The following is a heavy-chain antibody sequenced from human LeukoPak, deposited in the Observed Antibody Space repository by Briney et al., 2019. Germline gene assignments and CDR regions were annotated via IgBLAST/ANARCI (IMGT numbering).Heavy chain of an antibody. Sequence: GRSLRLSCAASGFTVSSNYMSWVRQAPGKGLEWVSVIYSGGSTHYADSVKGRFTISRDNSKNTLYLQMNSLRAEDTAVYYCARVRGIQLWSDFDYWGQGTLVTVSS. CDR1: GFTVSSNY. CDR3: ARVRGIQLWSDFDY. D-gene: IGHD5-18*01. CDR2: IYSGGST. J-gene: IGHJ4*02. V-gene: IGHV3-66*01.